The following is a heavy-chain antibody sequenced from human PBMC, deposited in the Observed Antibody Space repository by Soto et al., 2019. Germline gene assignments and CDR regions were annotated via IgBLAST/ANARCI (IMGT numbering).Heavy chain of an antibody. Sequence: EVQLVESGGGLVKPGESLRLSCAGSGFTFSAYNINWVRQAPGKGLEWVSSISAGSLFIYQPDSMKGRFTISRDDARNSVYLQMNSLTAEDTAVYYCARSPWIGVRGAYWGQGTLVTVSS. D-gene: IGHD3-16*01. J-gene: IGHJ4*02. CDR1: GFTFSAYN. CDR2: ISAGSLFI. V-gene: IGHV3-21*06. CDR3: ARSPWIGVRGAY.